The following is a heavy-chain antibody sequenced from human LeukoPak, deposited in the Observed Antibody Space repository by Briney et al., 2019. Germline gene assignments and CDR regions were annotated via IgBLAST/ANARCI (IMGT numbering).Heavy chain of an antibody. D-gene: IGHD3-16*02. V-gene: IGHV1-18*01. CDR2: ISAYNGNT. Sequence: ASVKVSCKASGYTFTSYGISWVRQAPGQGLEWMGWISAYNGNTNYAQKLQGRVTMTTDTSTSTAYMELRSLRSDDTAVYYCARDRTYYDYDWGSYRPFGFGYWGQGTLVTVSS. CDR3: ARDRTYYDYDWGSYRPFGFGY. J-gene: IGHJ4*02. CDR1: GYTFTSYG.